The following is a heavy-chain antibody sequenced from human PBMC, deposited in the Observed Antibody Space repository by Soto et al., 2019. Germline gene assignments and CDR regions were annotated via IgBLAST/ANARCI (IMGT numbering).Heavy chain of an antibody. CDR2: INAGNGNT. J-gene: IGHJ4*02. CDR3: ARGIAVAGNDY. CDR1: GYTFTSYA. V-gene: IGHV1-3*01. Sequence: ASVKVFCKASGYTFTSYAMHWVRQAPGQRLEWMGWINAGNGNTKYSQKFQGRVTITRDTSASTAYMELSSLRSEDTAVYYCARGIAVAGNDYWGQGTLVTVSS. D-gene: IGHD6-19*01.